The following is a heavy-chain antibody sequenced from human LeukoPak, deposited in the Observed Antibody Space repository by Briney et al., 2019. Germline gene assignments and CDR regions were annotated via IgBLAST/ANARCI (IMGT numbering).Heavy chain of an antibody. J-gene: IGHJ4*02. CDR2: VYPGDSDT. CDR1: GYSFTSYW. CDR3: ARAYGYCDSTTCQYYFDY. V-gene: IGHV5-51*07. D-gene: IGHD2-2*01. Sequence: GESLKISCKGSGYSFTSYWFGWVHQMPGKGLEWMGIVYPGDSDTRYSPSFQGQVTISADKSISTAYLQWSNLKASDTAMYYCARAYGYCDSTTCQYYFDYWGQGTLVTVSS.